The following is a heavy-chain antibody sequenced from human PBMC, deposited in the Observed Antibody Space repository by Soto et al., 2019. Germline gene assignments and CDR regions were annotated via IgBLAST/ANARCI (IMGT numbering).Heavy chain of an antibody. J-gene: IGHJ4*02. CDR1: GGSISSYY. D-gene: IGHD1-7*01. CDR2: IYYSGST. V-gene: IGHV4-59*01. CDR3: ARAGVTGTTSFDY. Sequence: SETLSLTCTVSGGSISSYYWSWIRQPPGKGLEWIGYIYYSGSTNYNPSLKSRVTISVDTSKNQFSLKLSSVTAADTAVYYCARAGVTGTTSFDYWGQGTLVTVSS.